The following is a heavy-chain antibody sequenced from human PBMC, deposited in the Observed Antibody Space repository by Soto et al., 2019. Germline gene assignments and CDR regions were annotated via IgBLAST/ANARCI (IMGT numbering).Heavy chain of an antibody. CDR2: IYPGDSDT. V-gene: IGHV5-51*01. J-gene: IGHJ6*04. D-gene: IGHD1-7*01. CDR1: GYSFTSYW. CDR3: ARQLVITGTILSGEYYYYYVMDV. Sequence: PGESLKISCKGSGYSFTSYWIGWVRQMPGKGLEWMGIIYPGDSDTRYSPSFQGQVTISADKSISTAYLQWSSLKASDTAMYYCARQLVITGTILSGEYYYYYVMDVWGKGTSVTVSA.